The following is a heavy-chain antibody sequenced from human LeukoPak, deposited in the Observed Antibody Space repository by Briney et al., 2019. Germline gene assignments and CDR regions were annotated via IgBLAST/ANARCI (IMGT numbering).Heavy chain of an antibody. CDR2: INSDGNNT. V-gene: IGHV3-74*01. D-gene: IGHD6-6*01. CDR3: ARALSSTSSRSLDY. Sequence: GGSLRLSCAASGFTFSSYWMHWVRHAPGKGLVWVSRINSDGNNTNYADSVKGRFTISRDNAKNTLYLQMNSLRAEDTAVYYCARALSSTSSRSLDYWGQGTLVTVSS. CDR1: GFTFSSYW. J-gene: IGHJ4*02.